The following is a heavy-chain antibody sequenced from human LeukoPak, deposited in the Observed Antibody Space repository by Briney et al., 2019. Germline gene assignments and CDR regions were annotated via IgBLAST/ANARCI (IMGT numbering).Heavy chain of an antibody. Sequence: SETLSLTCTVSGGSISSGSYYWSWIRQPAGKGLEWIGRIYTSGSTNYNSSLKSRVTISVDTSKNTFSLKLSSVTAADTAVYYCASLVGALDAFDVWGQGTMVTVSS. CDR3: ASLVGALDAFDV. CDR2: IYTSGST. V-gene: IGHV4-61*02. D-gene: IGHD1-26*01. CDR1: GGSISSGSYY. J-gene: IGHJ3*01.